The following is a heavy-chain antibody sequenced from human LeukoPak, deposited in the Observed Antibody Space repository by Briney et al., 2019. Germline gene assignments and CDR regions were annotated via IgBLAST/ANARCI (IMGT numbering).Heavy chain of an antibody. CDR1: GFTFSSYG. V-gene: IGHV3-30*02. CDR2: IRYDGSNK. D-gene: IGHD2-2*02. J-gene: IGHJ1*01. Sequence: GGSLRLSCAASGFTFSSYGMHWVRQAPGKGLEWVAFIRYDGSNKYYADSVKGRFTISRDNSKNTLYLQMNSLRAEDTAVYYCAKDHCSSTSCYTRYFQHWGQGTLVTVSS. CDR3: AKDHCSSTSCYTRYFQH.